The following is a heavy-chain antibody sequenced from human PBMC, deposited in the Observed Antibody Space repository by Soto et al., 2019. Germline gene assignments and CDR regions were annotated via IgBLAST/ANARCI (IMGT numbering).Heavy chain of an antibody. CDR2: IYYSGST. J-gene: IGHJ3*02. Sequence: QVQLQASGPGLVKPSQTLSLTCTVSGGSISSGGYYWSWIRQHPGKGLEWIGYIYYSGSTYYNPSLKSRVTISVDTSENQFSLKLSSVTAADTAVYYCARDRHQLAAFDIWGQGTMVTVSS. V-gene: IGHV4-31*03. D-gene: IGHD1-1*01. CDR1: GGSISSGGYY. CDR3: ARDRHQLAAFDI.